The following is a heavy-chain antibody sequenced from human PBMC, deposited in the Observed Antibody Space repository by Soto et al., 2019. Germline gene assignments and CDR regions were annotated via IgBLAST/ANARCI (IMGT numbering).Heavy chain of an antibody. Sequence: GGSLRLSCAASGFTFSDYYMSWIRQAPGKGLEWVSDISSSSSYTNYADSVKGRFTISRDNAKNSLFLQMNSLKASDTAMYYCARGFSTFDYWGQGTLVTVSS. CDR3: ARGFSTFDY. J-gene: IGHJ4*02. CDR2: ISSSSSYT. V-gene: IGHV3-11*05. CDR1: GFTFSDYY.